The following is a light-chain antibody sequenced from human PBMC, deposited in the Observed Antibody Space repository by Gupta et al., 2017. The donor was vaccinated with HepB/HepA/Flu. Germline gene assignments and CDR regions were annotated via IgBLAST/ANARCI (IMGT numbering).Light chain of an antibody. CDR1: QSISSY. V-gene: IGKV1-39*01. J-gene: IGKJ4*01. CDR2: AAS. CDR3: QQSYSTPFT. Sequence: SRCAPLGDRVTITCRASQSISSYLNWYQQKPGKAPKLLIYAASSLQSGVPSRFSGSGSGTDFTLTISSLQPEDFATYYCQQSYSTPFTFGGGTKVEIK.